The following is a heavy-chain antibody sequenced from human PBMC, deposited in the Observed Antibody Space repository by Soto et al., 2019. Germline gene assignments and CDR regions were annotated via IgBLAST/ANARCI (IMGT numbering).Heavy chain of an antibody. Sequence: EVQLLESGGGLVQPGGSLRLSCAASGFTFSSYAMNWVRQAPGKGLEWVSVISGSGDSTYYADSVKGRFTISRDTSKNTLYLQMTSRRAENTAVYYCARRSSSWYFDCWGQGTLVTVSS. CDR2: ISGSGDST. J-gene: IGHJ4*02. CDR3: ARRSSSWYFDC. CDR1: GFTFSSYA. V-gene: IGHV3-23*01. D-gene: IGHD6-13*01.